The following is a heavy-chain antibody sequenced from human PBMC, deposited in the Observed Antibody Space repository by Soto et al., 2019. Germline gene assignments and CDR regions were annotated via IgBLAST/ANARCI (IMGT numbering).Heavy chain of an antibody. Sequence: EVHLLESGGDLVQPGGSLRLSCAAPGFTFSSYALNWVRQSPGKGLEWVSTISSGGDDTYYADSVKGRFTISRDNSKNTLYLQMNSLRAEDTAIYYCARDPSTGYADSWGQGTLVTVSS. D-gene: IGHD3-9*01. CDR2: ISSGGDDT. CDR1: GFTFSSYA. CDR3: ARDPSTGYADS. V-gene: IGHV3-23*01. J-gene: IGHJ4*02.